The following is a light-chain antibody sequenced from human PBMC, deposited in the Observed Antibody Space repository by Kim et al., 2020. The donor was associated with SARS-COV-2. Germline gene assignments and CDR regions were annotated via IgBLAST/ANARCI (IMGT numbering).Light chain of an antibody. CDR1: QSVSYY. Sequence: DIQMTQSPSTLSATVGDRVSITCRTSQSVSYYLAWYQQKPGRAPNLLIYKGSSLESGVPSRISGSGSGTEFTLTISSLQPEDFATYYCQQYNNFPYTFGQGTKLEI. CDR3: QQYNNFPYT. J-gene: IGKJ2*01. CDR2: KGS. V-gene: IGKV1-5*03.